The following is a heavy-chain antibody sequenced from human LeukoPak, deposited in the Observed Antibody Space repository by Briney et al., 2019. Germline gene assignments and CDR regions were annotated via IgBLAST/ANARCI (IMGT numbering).Heavy chain of an antibody. CDR2: IKQDGSEK. J-gene: IGHJ6*03. CDR3: AKDDGGSYYPYYYYMDV. Sequence: GGSLRLSCAASGFTFSNYWMNWVRQAPGKGLEWVANIKQDGSEKYYVDSVKGRFTISRDNAKNSLYLQMNSLRAEDTAVYYCAKDDGGSYYPYYYYMDVWGKGTTVTISS. CDR1: GFTFSNYW. D-gene: IGHD1-26*01. V-gene: IGHV3-7*01.